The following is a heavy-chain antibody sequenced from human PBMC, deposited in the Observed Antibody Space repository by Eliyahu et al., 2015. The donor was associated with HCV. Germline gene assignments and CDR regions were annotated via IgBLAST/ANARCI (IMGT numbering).Heavy chain of an antibody. D-gene: IGHD1-1*01. V-gene: IGHV3-23*01. Sequence: EVQLLESGGGLVQPGGSLRLSCAAXGFXFSSYAMSWVRQAPGKGLEWVSAISGSGGSTYYADSVKGRFTISRDNSKNTLYLQMNSLRAEDTAVYYCANAYNWNDGEGAFDIWGQGTMVTVSS. CDR3: ANAYNWNDGEGAFDI. J-gene: IGHJ3*02. CDR2: ISGSGGST. CDR1: GFXFSSYA.